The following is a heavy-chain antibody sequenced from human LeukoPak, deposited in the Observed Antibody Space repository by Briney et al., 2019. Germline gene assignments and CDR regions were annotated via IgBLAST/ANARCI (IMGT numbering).Heavy chain of an antibody. CDR3: ARAQGNGLIDF. J-gene: IGHJ4*02. Sequence: MASETLSLTCAVSGASISGSGYYLGWIRQPPGKGLEWIGNIYYTGSTYYNPSLKSRVTISLDTSRNQFSLRLSSVTAADTADYYCARAQGNGLIDFWGQGTLVTVSS. D-gene: IGHD3/OR15-3a*01. CDR1: GASISGSGYY. V-gene: IGHV4-39*01. CDR2: IYYTGST.